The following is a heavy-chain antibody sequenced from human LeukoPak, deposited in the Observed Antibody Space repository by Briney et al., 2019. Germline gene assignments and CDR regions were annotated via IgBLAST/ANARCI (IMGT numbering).Heavy chain of an antibody. CDR1: GYTFTGYY. D-gene: IGHD5-12*01. Sequence: SVKVSCKASGYTFTGYYMHWVRQAPGQGLEWMGRIIPILGIANYAQKFQGRVTITADKSTSTAYMELSSLRSEDTAVYYCATNVDIVATGPLYWYFDLWGRGTLVTVSS. V-gene: IGHV1-69*02. CDR3: ATNVDIVATGPLYWYFDL. CDR2: IIPILGIA. J-gene: IGHJ2*01.